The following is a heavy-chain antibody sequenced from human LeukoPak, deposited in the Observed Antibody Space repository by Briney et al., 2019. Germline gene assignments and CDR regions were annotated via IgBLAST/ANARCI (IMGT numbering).Heavy chain of an antibody. CDR2: VIPILGIA. CDR1: GGTFSNCD. D-gene: IGHD6-13*01. CDR3: ARVLSSSWYTHYYYYGMDV. V-gene: IGHV1-69*04. Sequence: SVKVSCKAAGGTFSNCDVSWVRQAPGQGLEWMGRVIPILGIADYAQRFQGRVTFTADKSTSTAYMELSSLRSDDTAVYYCARVLSSSWYTHYYYYGMDVWGQGTTVTVSS. J-gene: IGHJ6*02.